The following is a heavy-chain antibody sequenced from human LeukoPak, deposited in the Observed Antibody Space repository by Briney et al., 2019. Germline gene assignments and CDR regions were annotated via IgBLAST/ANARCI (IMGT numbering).Heavy chain of an antibody. Sequence: SETLSLTCAVYGGSFSGYYWSWIRQPPGKGLEWIGEINHSGSTNYNPSLKSRVTISVDTSKNQFSLELSSVTAADTAVYYYARATYYYDSSGYNDYWGQGTLVTVSS. D-gene: IGHD3-22*01. J-gene: IGHJ4*02. CDR2: INHSGST. CDR1: GGSFSGYY. CDR3: ARATYYYDSSGYNDY. V-gene: IGHV4-34*01.